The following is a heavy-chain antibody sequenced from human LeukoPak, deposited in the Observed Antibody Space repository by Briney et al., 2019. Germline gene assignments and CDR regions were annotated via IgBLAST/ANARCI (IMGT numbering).Heavy chain of an antibody. CDR3: AKDKIGIAVAGYFDY. CDR2: ISYDGSNK. V-gene: IGHV3-30*04. D-gene: IGHD6-19*01. CDR1: GFTFSTYT. J-gene: IGHJ4*02. Sequence: RGFLRLSCAASGFTFSTYTLTWVRQAPGKGLEWVAVISYDGSNKYYADSVKGRFTISRDNSKNTLYLQMNSLRAEDTAVYYCAKDKIGIAVAGYFDYWGQGTLVTVSS.